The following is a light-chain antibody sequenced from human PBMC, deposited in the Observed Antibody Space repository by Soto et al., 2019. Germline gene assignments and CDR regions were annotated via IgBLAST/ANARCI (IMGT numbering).Light chain of an antibody. V-gene: IGLV2-14*01. CDR1: SSDVGGYNS. Sequence: QSGLPQPASVSGSPGQSITISCTGTSSDVGGYNSVSWYQQHPGKAPKLILYDVTDRPSGVSYRFSGSKSGNTASLTISGLQAADEADYFCSSFTSSMTNVFGSGTRSPS. CDR3: SSFTSSMTNV. J-gene: IGLJ1*01. CDR2: DVT.